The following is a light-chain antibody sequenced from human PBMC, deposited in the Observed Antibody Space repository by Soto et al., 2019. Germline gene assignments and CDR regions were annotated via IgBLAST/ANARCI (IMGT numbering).Light chain of an antibody. CDR3: SSYAASNNFXFV. Sequence: QSALTQPPSASXSPGQSVTISCTGTSSDVGGYNYVSWYQQYPGRAPKLMIYEVTKRPSGVPDRFSGSKXXXXXXXTXXGXXXXDEADYYCSSYAASNNFXFVFGG. V-gene: IGLV2-8*01. J-gene: IGLJ3*02. CDR2: EVT. CDR1: SSDVGGYNY.